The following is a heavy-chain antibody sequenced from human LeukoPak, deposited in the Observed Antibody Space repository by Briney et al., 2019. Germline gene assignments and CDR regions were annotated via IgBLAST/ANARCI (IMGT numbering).Heavy chain of an antibody. CDR3: ANDEKRECSSTSCYAGVGY. CDR2: ISGSGGST. Sequence: PGGSLRLSCAASGFTFSSYAMSWVRQAPGKGLEWVSAISGSGGSTYYADSVEGRFTISRDNSKNTLYLQMNSLRAEDTAVYYCANDEKRECSSTSCYAGVGYWGQGTLVTVSS. CDR1: GFTFSSYA. D-gene: IGHD2-2*01. J-gene: IGHJ4*02. V-gene: IGHV3-23*01.